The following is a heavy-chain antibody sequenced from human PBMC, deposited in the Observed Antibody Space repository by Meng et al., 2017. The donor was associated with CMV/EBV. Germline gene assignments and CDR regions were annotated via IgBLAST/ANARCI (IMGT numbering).Heavy chain of an antibody. V-gene: IGHV1-8*03. J-gene: IGHJ5*02. D-gene: IGHD2-2*01. CDR3: ARGPISPRDCSSTSCRDWFDP. Sequence: ASVKVSCKASGYTFTSYDINWVRQATGQGLEWMGWMNPNSGNTGYAQKFQGRVTITRNTSISTAYMELSSLRSEDTAVYYCARGPISPRDCSSTSCRDWFDPWGQGTLVTVSS. CDR1: GYTFTSYD. CDR2: MNPNSGNT.